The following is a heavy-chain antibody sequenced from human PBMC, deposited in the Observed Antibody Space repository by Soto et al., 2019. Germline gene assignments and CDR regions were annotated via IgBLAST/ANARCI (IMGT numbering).Heavy chain of an antibody. Sequence: QVQLQESGPGLVKSSETLSLTCSVSGGSISSGSYYWTWIRQPPGKGLEWIGYIYSSGGTSYNPSLKSRVTISVDTSKNQFSLKLSSGTAADTAVYYCARDGDGYDHWGQGTLVTVSS. CDR2: IYSSGGT. CDR3: ARDGDGYDH. D-gene: IGHD5-12*01. J-gene: IGHJ1*01. V-gene: IGHV4-61*01. CDR1: GGSISSGSYY.